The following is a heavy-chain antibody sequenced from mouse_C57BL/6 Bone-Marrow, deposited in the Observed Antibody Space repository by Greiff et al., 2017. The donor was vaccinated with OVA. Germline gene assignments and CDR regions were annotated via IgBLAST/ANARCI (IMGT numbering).Heavy chain of an antibody. CDR2: IHPNSGST. V-gene: IGHV1-64*01. Sequence: VQLQQPGAELVKPGASVKLSCKASGYTFTSYWMHWVKQRPGQGLEWIGMIHPNSGSTNYNEKFKSKATLTVDKSSSTAYMQLSSLTSEDSAVYYCAREDYGNYEAFFDYWGQGTTLTVSS. D-gene: IGHD2-1*01. CDR1: GYTFTSYW. J-gene: IGHJ2*01. CDR3: AREDYGNYEAFFDY.